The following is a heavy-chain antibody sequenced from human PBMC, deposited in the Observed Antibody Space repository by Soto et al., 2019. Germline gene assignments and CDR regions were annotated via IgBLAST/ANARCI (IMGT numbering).Heavy chain of an antibody. CDR3: TILSIGAVAGTHNAFDI. Sequence: EVQLVESGGGLVQPEGSLKLSCAASGFTFSGSAMHWVRQASGKGLEWVGRIRSKAKSYATAYAASVKGRFTISRDDSKHTAYLQMDSRKTEETDVYYCTILSIGAVAGTHNAFDIWGQGTMVTVSS. D-gene: IGHD6-19*01. CDR2: IRSKAKSYAT. J-gene: IGHJ3*02. CDR1: GFTFSGSA. V-gene: IGHV3-73*01.